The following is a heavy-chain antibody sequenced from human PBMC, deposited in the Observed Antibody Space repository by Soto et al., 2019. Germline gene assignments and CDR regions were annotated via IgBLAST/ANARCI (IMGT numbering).Heavy chain of an antibody. D-gene: IGHD2-2*01. CDR1: GGSFSGYY. J-gene: IGHJ4*02. CDR3: ARGLPSTLPYCSSTSCYRPHFDY. Sequence: TSETLSLTCAVYGGSFSGYYWSWIRQPPGKGLEWIGEINHSGSINYNPSLKSRVTISVDTSKNQFSLKLSSVTAADTAVYYCARGLPSTLPYCSSTSCYRPHFDYWGQGTLVTVSS. CDR2: INHSGSI. V-gene: IGHV4-34*01.